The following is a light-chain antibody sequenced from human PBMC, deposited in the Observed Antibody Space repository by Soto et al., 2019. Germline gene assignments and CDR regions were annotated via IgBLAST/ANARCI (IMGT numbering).Light chain of an antibody. CDR2: HAS. V-gene: IGKV1-39*01. Sequence: DIQMTQSPSTLSASVGXRVTITCRASQSISNWLAWYQQKPGTAPKVLIYHASNLQSGVSSRFIGSGSGTDFTLTISSLQPEDFATYYCQQSYNTPLIAFGQGTRLEIK. CDR3: QQSYNTPLIA. CDR1: QSISNW. J-gene: IGKJ5*01.